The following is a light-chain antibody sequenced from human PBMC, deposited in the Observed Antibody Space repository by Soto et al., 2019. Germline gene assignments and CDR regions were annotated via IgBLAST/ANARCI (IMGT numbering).Light chain of an antibody. CDR3: KSYAGSNTYV. Sequence: QSALTQPPSSSGSPGQSVTVSCSGTKHDIGVYDFVSWYQHHPCKAPRLIIYEVVQRPSGVPDRFSGSKSGNTASLTVSGLQAADEADYFCKSYAGSNTYVFGSGTKVTVL. CDR1: KHDIGVYDF. V-gene: IGLV2-8*01. CDR2: EVV. J-gene: IGLJ1*01.